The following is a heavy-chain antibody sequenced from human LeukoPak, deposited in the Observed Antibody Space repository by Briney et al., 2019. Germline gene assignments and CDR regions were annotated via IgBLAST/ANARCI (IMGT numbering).Heavy chain of an antibody. CDR2: INHSGST. CDR3: ASGPGYCYHDS. J-gene: IGHJ4*02. CDR1: GGSFSGYY. Sequence: SETLSLTCAVYGGSFSGYYWSWIRQPPGKGLEWIGEINHSGSTNYNPSLKSRLTISVDASKSQFSLKLSSVTAADTAVYYCASGPGYCYHDSWGQGTLVTVSS. V-gene: IGHV4-34*01. D-gene: IGHD1-26*01.